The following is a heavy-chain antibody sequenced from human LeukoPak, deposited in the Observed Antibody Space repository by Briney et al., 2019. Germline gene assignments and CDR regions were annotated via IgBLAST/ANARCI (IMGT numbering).Heavy chain of an antibody. J-gene: IGHJ4*02. Sequence: GGSLRLSCAASGFTFSTYGMHWVRQAPGKGLEWVAVIWEDGTNIHYADSVKGRFTISRDNSKNTLYLQMHRLRAEDTAVYYCARAGYNSGWYEYWGQGTLVTVSS. V-gene: IGHV3-33*01. CDR1: GFTFSTYG. CDR3: ARAGYNSGWYEY. D-gene: IGHD6-19*01. CDR2: IWEDGTNI.